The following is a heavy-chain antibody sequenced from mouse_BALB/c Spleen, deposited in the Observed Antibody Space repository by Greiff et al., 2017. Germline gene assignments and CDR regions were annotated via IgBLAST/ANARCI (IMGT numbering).Heavy chain of an antibody. CDR1: GYAFTNYL. CDR2: INPGSGGT. V-gene: IGHV1-54*01. D-gene: IGHD2-4*01. CDR3: ARSRDYPAY. J-gene: IGHJ3*01. Sequence: VQLQESGAELVRPGTSVKVSCKASGYAFTNYLIEWVKQRPGQGLEWIGVINPGSGGTNYNEKFKGKATLTADKSSSTAYMQLSSLTSDDSAVYFCARSRDYPAYWGQGTLVTVSA.